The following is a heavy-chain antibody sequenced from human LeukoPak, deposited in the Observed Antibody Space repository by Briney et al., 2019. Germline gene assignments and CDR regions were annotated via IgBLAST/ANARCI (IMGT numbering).Heavy chain of an antibody. D-gene: IGHD3-3*01. J-gene: IGHJ4*02. Sequence: GGSLRLSCAASGFTFSSYAMHWVRQAPGKGLEYVSAISSNGGSTYYANSVKGRFTISRDNSKNTLYLQMGSLRAEDMAVYYCARVGPYYDFDYWGQGTLVTVSS. CDR1: GFTFSSYA. CDR3: ARVGPYYDFDY. CDR2: ISSNGGST. V-gene: IGHV3-64*01.